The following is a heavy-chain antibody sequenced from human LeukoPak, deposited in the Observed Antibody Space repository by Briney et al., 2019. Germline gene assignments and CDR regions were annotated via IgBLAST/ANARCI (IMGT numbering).Heavy chain of an antibody. D-gene: IGHD3-10*01. CDR3: ALYGSGSYYQIDY. CDR1: GGTFSSYA. Sequence: VASVKVSCKASGGTFSSYAISWVRQAPGQGLEWMGGFIPIFGTANYAQKFQGRVTITADESTSTAYMELSSLRSEDTAVYYCALYGSGSYYQIDYWGQGTLVTVSS. V-gene: IGHV1-69*01. J-gene: IGHJ4*02. CDR2: FIPIFGTA.